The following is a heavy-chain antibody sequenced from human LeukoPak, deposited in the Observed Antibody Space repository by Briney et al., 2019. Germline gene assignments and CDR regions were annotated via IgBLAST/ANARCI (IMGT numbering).Heavy chain of an antibody. Sequence: GGSLRLSCAASGFTFSSYWMSWVRQAPGKGLEWVANIKQDGSEKYYVDSVKGRFTISRDNAKNSLYLQMNSLRAEDTAVYYCARDPAFWYFDPPAFDIWGQGTMVTVSS. D-gene: IGHD3-9*01. V-gene: IGHV3-7*01. CDR2: IKQDGSEK. CDR1: GFTFSSYW. J-gene: IGHJ3*02. CDR3: ARDPAFWYFDPPAFDI.